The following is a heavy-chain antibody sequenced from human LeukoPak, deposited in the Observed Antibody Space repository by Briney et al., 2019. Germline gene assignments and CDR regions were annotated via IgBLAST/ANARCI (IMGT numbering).Heavy chain of an antibody. V-gene: IGHV3-9*01. CDR3: AKARNIIAVAVEVFDY. J-gene: IGHJ4*02. CDR1: GFTFSSYG. D-gene: IGHD6-19*01. Sequence: SGGSLRLSCAASGFTFSSYGMYWVRQAPGKGLEWDSGISWNSGSIGYADSVKGRFTISRDNAKNSLYLQMNSLRAEDTALYYCAKARNIIAVAVEVFDYWGQGTLVTVSS. CDR2: ISWNSGSI.